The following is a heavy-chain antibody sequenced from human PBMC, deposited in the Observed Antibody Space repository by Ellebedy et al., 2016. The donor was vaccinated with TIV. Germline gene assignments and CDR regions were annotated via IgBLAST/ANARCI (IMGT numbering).Heavy chain of an antibody. Sequence: SETLSLTCVLSGDSVSTDIGWNWIRQSPSRGLEWLGRTYYRSKWNNDYAVSLKSRITINPDPSKNLFSLQLNSVTPEDTAVYYCARGWFGSGMGVWGQGTTVTVSS. CDR2: TYYRSKWNN. V-gene: IGHV6-1*01. CDR3: ARGWFGSGMGV. CDR1: GDSVSTDIG. D-gene: IGHD3-10*01. J-gene: IGHJ6*02.